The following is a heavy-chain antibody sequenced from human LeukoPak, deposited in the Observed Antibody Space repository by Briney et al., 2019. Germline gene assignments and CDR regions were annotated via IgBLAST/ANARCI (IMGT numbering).Heavy chain of an antibody. J-gene: IGHJ6*02. V-gene: IGHV4-59*01. CDR2: IYYSGST. D-gene: IGHD4-23*01. CDR3: ARISYGGYYYGMDV. CDR1: GGSISSYY. Sequence: SETLSLTCAVSGGSISSYYWSWIRQPPGKGLEWIGYIYYSGSTNYNPSLKSRVTISVDTSKNQFSLKLSSVTAADTAVYYCARISYGGYYYGMDVWGQGTTVTVSS.